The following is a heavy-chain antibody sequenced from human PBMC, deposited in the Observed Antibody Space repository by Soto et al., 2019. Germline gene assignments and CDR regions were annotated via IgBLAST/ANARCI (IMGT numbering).Heavy chain of an antibody. CDR3: ARTDRAIFYGMDV. V-gene: IGHV4-34*01. Sequence: PLETLSLTCAVYGGSFSAYYWSWIRQPPGKGLEWIGEIDHSGSTNYNPSLESRVTISVDTSKNQLSLKVSSVTAADTAVYHCARTDRAIFYGMDVWGQGTTVTVSS. J-gene: IGHJ6*02. CDR2: IDHSGST. D-gene: IGHD3-22*01. CDR1: GGSFSAYY.